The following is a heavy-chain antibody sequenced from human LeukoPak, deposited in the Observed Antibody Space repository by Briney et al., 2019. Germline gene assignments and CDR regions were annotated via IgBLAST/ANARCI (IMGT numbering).Heavy chain of an antibody. J-gene: IGHJ3*02. CDR3: AKSNGYGLIDI. Sequence: SETLSLTCTVSGGSISSYYWSWIRQPPGKGLEWIGYIYTSGSTNYNPSLKSRVTISLGTSRNQFSLKLNSVTAADTAVYYCAKSNGYGLIDIWGQGTMVTVSS. CDR1: GGSISSYY. D-gene: IGHD3-22*01. CDR2: IYTSGST. V-gene: IGHV4-4*08.